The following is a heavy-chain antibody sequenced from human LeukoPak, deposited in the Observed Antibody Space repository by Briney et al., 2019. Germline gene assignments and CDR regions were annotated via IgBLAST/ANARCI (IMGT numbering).Heavy chain of an antibody. J-gene: IGHJ6*03. Sequence: ASVKVSCKASGYTFTGYYMHWVRQAPGQGLEWMGWINPNSGGTNYAQKFQGRVTMTRDTSISTAYMELSSLRSEDTAVYYCASKPTDYKDYYYYYMDVWGKGTTVTVSS. V-gene: IGHV1-2*02. CDR3: ASKPTDYKDYYYYYMDV. CDR2: INPNSGGT. D-gene: IGHD4-11*01. CDR1: GYTFTGYY.